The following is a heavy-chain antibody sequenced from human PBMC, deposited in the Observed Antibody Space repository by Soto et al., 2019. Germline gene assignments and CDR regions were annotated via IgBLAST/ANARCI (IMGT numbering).Heavy chain of an antibody. D-gene: IGHD3-10*01. CDR3: ARKVPGSTSRPDYWYFDL. V-gene: IGHV3-23*01. CDR2: ISGGGDAP. CDR1: GFTFINYA. Sequence: EVQLLESGGGLVQPGGSLRLSCAGSGFTFINYAMNWVRQAPGKGLEWVSTISGGGDAPFFADSVRGRFTISRDNSKDTGTLQMNNPGVDDTAVYFCARKVPGSTSRPDYWYFDLWGRGTLVTVSS. J-gene: IGHJ2*01.